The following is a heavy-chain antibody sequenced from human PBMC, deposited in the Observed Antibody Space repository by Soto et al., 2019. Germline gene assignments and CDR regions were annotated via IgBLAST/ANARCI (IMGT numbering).Heavy chain of an antibody. Sequence: QVQLVQSGAEVKKPGASVKVSCKASGYTFTSYDINWVRQATGQGLEWMGWMNLNSGYTGYAKKFKGKITMTRDNSVRTAFIELISLRSEDTAVYYCVGANGDFDYWGQGTLVTVAS. V-gene: IGHV1-8*01. J-gene: IGHJ4*02. CDR1: GYTFTSYD. D-gene: IGHD3-16*01. CDR2: MNLNSGYT. CDR3: VGANGDFDY.